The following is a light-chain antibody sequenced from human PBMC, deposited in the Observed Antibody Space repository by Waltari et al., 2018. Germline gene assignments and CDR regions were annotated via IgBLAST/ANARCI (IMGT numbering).Light chain of an antibody. CDR1: QSVRNN. J-gene: IGKJ4*01. Sequence: EIVMTQSPATLSVSPGERATLSCRASQSVRNNLVWYQQKPDQAPRLLIYGASTRVTGIPARFSGSGSGTDFTLTISSLQPEDFATYYCQQTSTFPVTFGGGTEVEF. V-gene: IGKV3-15*01. CDR3: QQTSTFPVT. CDR2: GAS.